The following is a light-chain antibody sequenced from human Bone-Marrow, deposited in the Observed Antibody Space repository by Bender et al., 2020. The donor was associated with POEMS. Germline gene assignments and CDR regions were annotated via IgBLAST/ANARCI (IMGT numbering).Light chain of an antibody. J-gene: IGLJ2*01. CDR1: SSNTGSGYD. Sequence: QSVLTQPPSVSGAPGQRVTISCTGSSSNTGSGYDINWYQHLPGTAPKLLIYGYNNRPSGVPDRFSGSKSGNTASLTVSGLQAEDEADYYCNSYAGNILIFGGGTKLTVL. CDR2: GYN. V-gene: IGLV1-40*01. CDR3: NSYAGNILI.